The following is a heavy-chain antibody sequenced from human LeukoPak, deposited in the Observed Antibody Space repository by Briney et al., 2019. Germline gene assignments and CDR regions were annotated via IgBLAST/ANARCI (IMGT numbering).Heavy chain of an antibody. CDR3: ARVRYCGGDCYSNPTDY. V-gene: IGHV3-74*01. CDR2: INSDGSST. D-gene: IGHD2-21*02. Sequence: GGALRLSCAASGFTFSSYWMHWVRQAPGKGLVGVSRINSDGSSTTYADSVKGRFTISRDNAKNTLYLQMNSLRAEDTAVYYCARVRYCGGDCYSNPTDYWGQGTLVTVSS. J-gene: IGHJ4*02. CDR1: GFTFSSYW.